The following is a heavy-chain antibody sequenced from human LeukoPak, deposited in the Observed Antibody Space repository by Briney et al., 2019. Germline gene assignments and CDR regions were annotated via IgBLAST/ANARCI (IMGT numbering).Heavy chain of an antibody. CDR2: IYYSGST. J-gene: IGHJ4*02. CDR3: ARQSSSWYYFDH. D-gene: IGHD6-13*01. Sequence: PSETLSLTCTVSGGSISSYYWGWIRQPPGKGLEWIGYIYYSGSTYYNPSLKSRLTISVDTSKNQFSLKLSSVTAADTAVYYCARQSSSWYYFDHWGQGTLVTVSS. V-gene: IGHV4-59*08. CDR1: GGSISSYY.